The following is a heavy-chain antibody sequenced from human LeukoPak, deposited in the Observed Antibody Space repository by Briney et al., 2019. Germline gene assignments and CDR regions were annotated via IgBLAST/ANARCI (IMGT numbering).Heavy chain of an antibody. D-gene: IGHD6-19*01. CDR3: ARESLSIAVAGTFLFDY. V-gene: IGHV1-46*01. Sequence: ASVKVSCKASGYTFTSYGVSWLRQAPGQGLEWMGIINPSGGSTSYAQKFQGRVTITADKSTSTAYMELSSLRSEDTAVYYCARESLSIAVAGTFLFDYWGQGTLVTVSS. CDR2: INPSGGST. J-gene: IGHJ4*02. CDR1: GYTFTSYG.